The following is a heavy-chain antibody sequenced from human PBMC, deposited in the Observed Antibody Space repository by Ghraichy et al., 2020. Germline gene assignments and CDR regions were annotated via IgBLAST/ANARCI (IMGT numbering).Heavy chain of an antibody. CDR1: GFTFRNYA. Sequence: GGSLRLSCAASGFTFRNYAMTWVRQAPGKGLEWVSTIAFSDDSTYYADSVKGRFTISRDKSNNTLFLQMNSLRADDTAVYYCARIPTLRWHFDYWGKGTLVTVAS. D-gene: IGHD4-23*01. CDR2: IAFSDDST. V-gene: IGHV3-23*01. J-gene: IGHJ4*02. CDR3: ARIPTLRWHFDY.